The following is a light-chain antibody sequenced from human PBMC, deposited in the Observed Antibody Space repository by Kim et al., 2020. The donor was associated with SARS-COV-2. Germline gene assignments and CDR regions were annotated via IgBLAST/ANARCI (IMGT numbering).Light chain of an antibody. CDR1: SSDVGGYDF. V-gene: IGLV2-14*01. J-gene: IGLJ2*01. Sequence: LTQPASVSVSPGQSITISCTGTSSDVGGYDFVSWYQQHPGKAPKLIIYDVSKRPSGVSNRFSGSKSGNTASLTISGLQAEDEASYHCSSYTSSSTLFGGGTQLTVL. CDR3: SSYTSSSTL. CDR2: DVS.